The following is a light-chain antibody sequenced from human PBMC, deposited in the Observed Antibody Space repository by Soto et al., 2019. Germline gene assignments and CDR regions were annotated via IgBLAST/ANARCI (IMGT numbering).Light chain of an antibody. J-gene: IGLJ1*01. CDR1: SSDVGGYNY. Sequence: QSALTQPASVSGSPGQSITISCTGTSSDVGGYNYVSWYQQHPGKAPKLIIYEVSNRPSGISNRFSASKSDNTASLTISGLQAEDEADYYCRSYTSRNTLVFGTGTKVTVL. CDR3: RSYTSRNTLV. V-gene: IGLV2-14*01. CDR2: EVS.